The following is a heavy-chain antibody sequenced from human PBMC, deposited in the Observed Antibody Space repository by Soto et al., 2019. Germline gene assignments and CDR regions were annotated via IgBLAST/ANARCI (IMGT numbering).Heavy chain of an antibody. V-gene: IGHV1-69*06. CDR1: GGSFSSHG. J-gene: IGHJ4*02. CDR3: ATERSAQYFDY. D-gene: IGHD1-1*01. CDR2: IMPTFGSA. Sequence: SVKVSCKASGGSFSSHGIAWVRQVPGQGLEWVGGIMPTFGSATYAPKFQGRVTITADKSTSTAYMELRSLRSEDTAVYYCATERSAQYFDYRGQGTLVTVSS.